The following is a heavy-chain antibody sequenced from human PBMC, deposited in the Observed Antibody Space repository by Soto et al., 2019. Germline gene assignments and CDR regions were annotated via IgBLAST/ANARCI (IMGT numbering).Heavy chain of an antibody. CDR1: GGSFSGYY. V-gene: IGHV4-59*01. CDR2: IYYSGST. CDR3: ARSGGYYRP. Sequence: SETLSLTCAVYGGSFSGYYWSWIRQPPGKGLEWIGYIYYSGSTNYNPSLKSRVTISVDTSKNQFSLKLSSVTAADAAVYYCARSGGYYRPWGQGTLVTVSS. D-gene: IGHD3-10*01. J-gene: IGHJ5*02.